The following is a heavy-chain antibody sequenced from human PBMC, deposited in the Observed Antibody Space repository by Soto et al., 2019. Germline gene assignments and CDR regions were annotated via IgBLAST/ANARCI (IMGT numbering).Heavy chain of an antibody. D-gene: IGHD3-3*01. J-gene: IGHJ6*02. Sequence: GASVKVSCKVSGYTLTELSMHWVRQAPGKGLEWMGGFDPEDGETIYAQKFQGRVTMTEDTSTDTAYMELSSLRSEDTAVYYCATSYPRFLEWSPPHYYYGMDVWGQGTTVTVSS. CDR2: FDPEDGET. CDR3: ATSYPRFLEWSPPHYYYGMDV. CDR1: GYTLTELS. V-gene: IGHV1-24*01.